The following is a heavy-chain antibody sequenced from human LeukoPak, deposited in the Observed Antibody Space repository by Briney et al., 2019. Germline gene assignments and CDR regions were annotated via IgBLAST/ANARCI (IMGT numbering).Heavy chain of an antibody. D-gene: IGHD3-22*01. CDR1: GYTFTGYY. CDR2: INPNSGGT. J-gene: IGHJ4*02. Sequence: ASVKVSCKASGYTFTGYYMHWVRQAPGQGLEWMGRINPNSGGTNYAQKFQGRVTMTRDTSISTAYMELSRLRSDDTAVYYCARVISQYDSGGIFDYWGQGTLVTVSS. V-gene: IGHV1-2*06. CDR3: ARVISQYDSGGIFDY.